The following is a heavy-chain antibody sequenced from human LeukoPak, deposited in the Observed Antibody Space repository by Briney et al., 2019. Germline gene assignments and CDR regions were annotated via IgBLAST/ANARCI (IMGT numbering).Heavy chain of an antibody. CDR1: GFTVSSNY. J-gene: IGHJ4*02. CDR3: AREGPRGNSQFDY. V-gene: IGHV3-33*08. Sequence: GGSLRLSCAASGFTVSSNYMSWVRQAPGKGLEWVALIWYDGSNKYYTDSVKGRLTISRDNSKNTLYLQMNSLRAEDTAIYYCAREGPRGNSQFDYWGQGTLVTVSS. D-gene: IGHD2/OR15-2a*01. CDR2: IWYDGSNK.